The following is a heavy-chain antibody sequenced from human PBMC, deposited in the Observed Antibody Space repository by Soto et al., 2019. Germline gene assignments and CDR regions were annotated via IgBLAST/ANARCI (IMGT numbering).Heavy chain of an antibody. V-gene: IGHV4-31*03. CDR1: GGSISSSSYY. CDR2: IYYSGST. Sequence: SETLSLTCTVSGGSISSSSYYWGWIRQPQGKGLEWIGYIYYSGSTYYNPSLKSRVTISVDTSKNQFSLKLSSVTAADTAVYYCAAFVVVPAAIPAYYFDYWGQGTLVTVSS. CDR3: AAFVVVPAAIPAYYFDY. D-gene: IGHD2-2*01. J-gene: IGHJ4*02.